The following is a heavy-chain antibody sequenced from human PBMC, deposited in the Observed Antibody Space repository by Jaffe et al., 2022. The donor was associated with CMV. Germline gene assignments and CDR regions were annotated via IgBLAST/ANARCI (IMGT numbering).Heavy chain of an antibody. CDR3: ASGRYDFWSGYPPPHDY. CDR1: GYSFTSYW. D-gene: IGHD3-3*01. V-gene: IGHV5-10-1*03. J-gene: IGHJ4*02. Sequence: EVQLVQSGAEVKKPGESLRISCKGSGYSFTSYWISWVRQMPGKGLEWMGRIDPSDSYTNYSPSFQGHVTISADKSISTAYLQWSSLKASDTAMYYCASGRYDFWSGYPPPHDYWGQGTLVTVSS. CDR2: IDPSDSYT.